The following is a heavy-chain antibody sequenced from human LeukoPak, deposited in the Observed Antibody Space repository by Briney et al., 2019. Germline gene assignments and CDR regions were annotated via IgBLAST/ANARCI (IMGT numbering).Heavy chain of an antibody. CDR2: IIWDGGST. J-gene: IGHJ4*02. D-gene: IGHD3-3*01. CDR3: GFFGVAPDY. V-gene: IGHV3-43D*04. Sequence: QSGGSLRLSCAASGFTFAIYAIHWVRQAPGKCLEWVSLIIWDGGSTSYAESVKGRFTITRDNSKNSLYLQMNSLRAEDTALYYCGFFGVAPDYWGQGTLVTVSS. CDR1: GFTFAIYA.